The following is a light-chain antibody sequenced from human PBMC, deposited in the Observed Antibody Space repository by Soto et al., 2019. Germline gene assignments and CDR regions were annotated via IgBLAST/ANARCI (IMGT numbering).Light chain of an antibody. CDR3: LQYHSWLF. J-gene: IGKJ3*01. V-gene: IGKV3-15*01. Sequence: EIVMTQSPATLSVSPGERATLSCRASQSVSTNLAWYQQKPGEAPRLLIYGAFTRATGIPARFSGSGSGTEFTLTISSLQSEDFAVYYCLQYHSWLFFGPGTKVDI. CDR1: QSVSTN. CDR2: GAF.